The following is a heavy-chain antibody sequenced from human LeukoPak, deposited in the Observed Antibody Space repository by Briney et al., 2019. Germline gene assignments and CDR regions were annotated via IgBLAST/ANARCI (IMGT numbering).Heavy chain of an antibody. CDR2: ISSNGGST. V-gene: IGHV3-64*01. Sequence: GGSLRLSCAASGFTFSSYAMHWVRQAPGKGLEYVSAISSNGGSTYYANSVKGRFTISRDNSKNTLYLQMGSLRAEDMAVYYCATLPLQGFDYWGQGTLVTVSS. J-gene: IGHJ4*02. CDR1: GFTFSSYA. CDR3: ATLPLQGFDY.